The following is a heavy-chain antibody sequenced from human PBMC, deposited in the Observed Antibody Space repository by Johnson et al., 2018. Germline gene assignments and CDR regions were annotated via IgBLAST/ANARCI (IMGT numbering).Heavy chain of an antibody. CDR1: GVSLSLHQ. Sequence: QVQLQESGPGLVKPSETLSLICTVSGVSLSLHQWNWIRQPPGKGLEWIGVIYESGGTNYNPSLNSRVTISLGGSKNQFSLELSSVTAADTGVYYCWRESFSITAGKDGFDIWGQGTMVTVSS. J-gene: IGHJ3*02. CDR3: WRESFSITAGKDGFDI. CDR2: IYESGGT. V-gene: IGHV4-59*11. D-gene: IGHD6-13*01.